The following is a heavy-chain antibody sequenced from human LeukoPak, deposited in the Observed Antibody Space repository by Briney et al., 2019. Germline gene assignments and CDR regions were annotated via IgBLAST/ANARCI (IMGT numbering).Heavy chain of an antibody. Sequence: PSETPSLTCAVYGGSFSGYYWSWIRQPPGKGLEWIGEINHSGSTNYNPSLKSRVTISVDTSKNQFSLKLSSVTAADTAVYYCARGDNYDSSGYHPKPSRWGQGTLVTVSS. V-gene: IGHV4-34*01. CDR2: INHSGST. CDR1: GGSFSGYY. J-gene: IGHJ4*02. CDR3: ARGDNYDSSGYHPKPSR. D-gene: IGHD3-22*01.